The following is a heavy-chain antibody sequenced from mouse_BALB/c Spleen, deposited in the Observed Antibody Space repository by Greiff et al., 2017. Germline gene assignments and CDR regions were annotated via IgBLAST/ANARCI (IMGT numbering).Heavy chain of an antibody. CDR2: INSNGGST. D-gene: IGHD1-1*01. J-gene: IGHJ2*01. V-gene: IGHV5-6-3*01. CDR3: ARDYYGSSFDY. Sequence: EVNVVESGGGLVQPGGSLKLSCAASGFTFSSYGMSWVRQTPDKRLELVATINSNGGSTYYPDSVKGRFTISRDNAKNTLYLQMSSLKSEDTAMYYCARDYYGSSFDYWGQGTTLTVSS. CDR1: GFTFSSYG.